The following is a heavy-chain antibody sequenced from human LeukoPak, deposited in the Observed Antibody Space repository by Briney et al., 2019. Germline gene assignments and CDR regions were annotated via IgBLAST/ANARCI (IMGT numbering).Heavy chain of an antibody. CDR2: IKQEGSEK. Sequence: GGSLRLSCAASGFTFSNYWMNWLRQAPGKGVEWVANIKQEGSEKYYVDSVKGRFTISRDNAKNSLYLQMNSLRAEDAGVYYCAKEGAYPIITYDSWGQGTLVTASS. D-gene: IGHD1-14*01. V-gene: IGHV3-7*01. CDR1: GFTFSNYW. CDR3: AKEGAYPIITYDS. J-gene: IGHJ5*01.